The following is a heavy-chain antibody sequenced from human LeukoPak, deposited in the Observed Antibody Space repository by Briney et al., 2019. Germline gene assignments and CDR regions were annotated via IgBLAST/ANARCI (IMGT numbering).Heavy chain of an antibody. CDR1: GITFSNYN. Sequence: PGGSLRLSCAAPGITFSNYNMNWVCQAPGKGLEWISAITSSSSYTFYADSVKGRFTISRDNAQNSLYLQMNSLRVEDTAIYYCARDPYNGAYSEGYYYYYMDVWGKGTTVTVSS. V-gene: IGHV3-21*01. D-gene: IGHD1-1*01. J-gene: IGHJ6*03. CDR3: ARDPYNGAYSEGYYYYYMDV. CDR2: ITSSSSYT.